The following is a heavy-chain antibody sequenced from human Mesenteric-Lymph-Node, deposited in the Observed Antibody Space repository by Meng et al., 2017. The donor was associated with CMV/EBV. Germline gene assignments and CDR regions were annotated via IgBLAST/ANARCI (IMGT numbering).Heavy chain of an antibody. CDR3: ARGDSGPNWFDP. Sequence: SVKVSCKASGGTFSSYAISWVRQAPGQGLEWMGGIIPILGIANYAQKFQGRVTITADKSTSTAYMELSSLRAEDTAVYYCARGDSGPNWFDPWGQGTLVTVSS. D-gene: IGHD5-12*01. J-gene: IGHJ5*02. V-gene: IGHV1-69*10. CDR1: GGTFSSYA. CDR2: IIPILGIA.